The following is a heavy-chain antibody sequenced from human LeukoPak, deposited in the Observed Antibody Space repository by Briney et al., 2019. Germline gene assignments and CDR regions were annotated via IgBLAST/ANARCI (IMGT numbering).Heavy chain of an antibody. J-gene: IGHJ4*02. CDR3: SRENGAFCPFGY. V-gene: IGHV4-4*02. Sequence: NPSGLLSPTCGVSGGSITSTNWWSWVRQPPGQGLEWIGEVSLSGLTNYNPFLSSRVIMALDTSKNHLSLNLTSVTAADTAVYYCSRENGAFCPFGYWGQGTLATVPS. CDR1: GGSITSTNW. D-gene: IGHD2-8*01. CDR2: VSLSGLT.